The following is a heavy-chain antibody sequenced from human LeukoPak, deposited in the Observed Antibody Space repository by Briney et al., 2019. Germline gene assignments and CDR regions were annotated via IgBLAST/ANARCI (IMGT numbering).Heavy chain of an antibody. Sequence: PGGSLRLSCAASGFTFSSYAMNWVRQAPGKGLEWVSGFSGSGSDRYYADSVKGRFTISRDNSKNTLYLQMNSLRAEDTAVYYCAKAHRGYALEDYWGQGTLVTVSS. V-gene: IGHV3-23*01. CDR3: AKAHRGYALEDY. D-gene: IGHD5-12*01. J-gene: IGHJ4*02. CDR1: GFTFSSYA. CDR2: FSGSGSDR.